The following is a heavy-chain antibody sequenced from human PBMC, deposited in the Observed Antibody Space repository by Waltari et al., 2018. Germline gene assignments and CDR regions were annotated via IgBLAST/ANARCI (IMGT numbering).Heavy chain of an antibody. J-gene: IGHJ4*02. Sequence: QVQLQQWGAGLLKPSETLSLTCAVYGGSFRGYYWSWIRQPPGKGLEWIGKTPDSERTKYNPSLKSRISISVDTSKKQFSLRVFSGTASDAAVYYCARGDGTGKYGYWDQGARVTVSS. CDR2: TPDSERT. CDR1: GGSFRGYY. D-gene: IGHD1-1*01. V-gene: IGHV4-34*02. CDR3: ARGDGTGKYGY.